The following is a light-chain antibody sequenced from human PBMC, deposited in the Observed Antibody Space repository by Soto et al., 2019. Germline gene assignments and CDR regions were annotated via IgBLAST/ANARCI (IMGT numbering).Light chain of an antibody. CDR3: QQYGSSPWT. Sequence: EIVLTQAPGTLSLSLGERATLSCRASQSVSSNYLAWYQQKPGQAPRPFIYAASSRATGIPDRFSGSGSGTDFTLTISRLEPEDFAVYYCQQYGSSPWTFGQGTKVEIK. J-gene: IGKJ1*01. CDR2: AAS. CDR1: QSVSSNY. V-gene: IGKV3-20*01.